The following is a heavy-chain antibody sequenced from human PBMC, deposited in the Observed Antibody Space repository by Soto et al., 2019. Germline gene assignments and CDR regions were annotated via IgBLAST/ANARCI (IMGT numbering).Heavy chain of an antibody. V-gene: IGHV3-23*01. Sequence: GGSVRLSCAASGFTFSSYAMSWVRQAPGKGLEWVSAISGSGGSTYYADSVKGRFTISRDNSKNTLYLQMNSLRAEDTAVYYCKNVVTSRYYFDYWGQGTLVTVSS. J-gene: IGHJ4*02. CDR3: KNVVTSRYYFDY. CDR1: GFTFSSYA. D-gene: IGHD6-6*01. CDR2: ISGSGGST.